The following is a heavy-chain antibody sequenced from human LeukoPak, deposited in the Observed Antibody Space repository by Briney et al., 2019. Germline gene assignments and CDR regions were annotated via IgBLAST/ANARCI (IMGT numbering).Heavy chain of an antibody. CDR1: GGSLSSYY. V-gene: IGHV4-59*08. J-gene: IGHJ4*02. CDR2: IDYSGST. D-gene: IGHD3-16*02. Sequence: SETLSLTCTVSGGSLSSYYWSWIRQPPGKGLEWMGYIDYSGSTNYNPALKSRVTISIDTSKNQFSLKLSSVTAADTAVYHCATGRYYDNVWGSYRPSFDFWGQGTLATVSS. CDR3: ATGRYYDNVWGSYRPSFDF.